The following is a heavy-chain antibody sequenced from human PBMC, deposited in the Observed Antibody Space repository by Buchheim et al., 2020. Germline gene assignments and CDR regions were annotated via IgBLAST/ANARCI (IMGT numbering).Heavy chain of an antibody. CDR2: IHYSGRT. CDR1: GASITTYY. V-gene: IGHV4-59*01. CDR3: ARTGDSTGKLDY. D-gene: IGHD6-19*01. Sequence: QVQLQESGPGLVKPSETLSLTCTVSGASITTYYWSWIRQPPGKGLEWIGYIHYSGRTNYNPSLKSRLTISADTSKNQFSLKLCSVTAADTAVYYCARTGDSTGKLDYWGQGTL. J-gene: IGHJ4*02.